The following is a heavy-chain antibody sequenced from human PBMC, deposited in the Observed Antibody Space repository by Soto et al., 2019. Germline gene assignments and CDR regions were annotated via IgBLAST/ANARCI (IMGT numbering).Heavy chain of an antibody. CDR2: ISGQIAKT. Sequence: QVQLVQSGPEVKKPGASVKVSCQASGYSFHNYGIIWVRQAPGQGLEWMGWISGQIAKTNYEQKFQGKVIMTTDTSTSIAYLELNTLTSDDTAIYFCARGPPSGSFSLTPRYWGQGTLVTVSS. D-gene: IGHD1-26*01. J-gene: IGHJ4*02. V-gene: IGHV1-18*01. CDR1: GYSFHNYG. CDR3: ARGPPSGSFSLTPRY.